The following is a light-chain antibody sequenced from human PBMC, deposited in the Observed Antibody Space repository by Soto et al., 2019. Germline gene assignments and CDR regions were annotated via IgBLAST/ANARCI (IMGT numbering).Light chain of an antibody. CDR3: QQYGGSPRT. J-gene: IGKJ1*01. V-gene: IGKV3-20*01. CDR2: GAS. CDR1: QSINNNY. Sequence: EIVLTQSPGTLSLSPGERANLSCRASQSINNNYLAWYQQKRGQAPRLLIYGASSRATGIPDRFSGSGSGTDFTLTISRLEPEDLAVDYCQQYGGSPRTFGQGTKVEIK.